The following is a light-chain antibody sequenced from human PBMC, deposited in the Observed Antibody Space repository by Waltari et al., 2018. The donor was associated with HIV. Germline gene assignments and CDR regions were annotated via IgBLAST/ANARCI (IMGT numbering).Light chain of an antibody. CDR3: AAWDDSLSGWV. CDR1: SSNIGDNY. V-gene: IGLV1-47*01. Sequence: QSALTQPPSTSGTPGQTVTIPCSVSSSNIGDNYVSWYQQLPGTAPKLLIYRNSQRPSGVRDRFSGSKSGTSASLAINDLRSEDEAEYHCAAWDDSLSGWVFGGGTNLTVL. J-gene: IGLJ3*02. CDR2: RNS.